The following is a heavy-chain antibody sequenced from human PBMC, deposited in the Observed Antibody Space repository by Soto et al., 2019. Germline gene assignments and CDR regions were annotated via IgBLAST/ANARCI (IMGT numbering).Heavy chain of an antibody. CDR1: GFTFSSYE. D-gene: IGHD2-2*02. CDR3: ARDPRYSRYNSQLDY. Sequence: EVQLVESGGGLVQPGGSLRLSCAASGFTFSSYEMNWVRQAPGKGLEWVSYISSSGSTIYYADSVKGRFTISRDNAKNSLYLQMNSLRAEDTAVYYCARDPRYSRYNSQLDYWGQGTLVTVSS. V-gene: IGHV3-48*03. J-gene: IGHJ4*02. CDR2: ISSSGSTI.